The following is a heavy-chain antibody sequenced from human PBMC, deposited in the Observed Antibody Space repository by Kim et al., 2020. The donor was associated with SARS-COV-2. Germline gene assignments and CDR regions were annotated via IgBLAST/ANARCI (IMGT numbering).Heavy chain of an antibody. CDR3: ASLDGAY. J-gene: IGHJ4*02. V-gene: IGHV4-4*07. CDR2: TSGST. Sequence: TSGSTNYNPSLKSRVTMSVDTSKNQFSLKLSSVTAADTAVYYCASLDGAYWGQGTLVTVSS. D-gene: IGHD1-1*01.